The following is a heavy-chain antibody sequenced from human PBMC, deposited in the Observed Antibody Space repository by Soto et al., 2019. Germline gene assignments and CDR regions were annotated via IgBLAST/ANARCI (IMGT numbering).Heavy chain of an antibody. CDR2: ISAYNGHT. V-gene: IGHV1-18*01. J-gene: IGHJ4*02. CDR3: ARGALDFDY. Sequence: QVQLVQSGGEVKKPGASVKVSCKASGYTFTYYAVTWVRQAPGQGLEWMGWISAYNGHTKYAQNLQGRLTLTTDTSTNTAYMELRSLRSDDTAVYYCARGALDFDYWGQGNLVTVSS. CDR1: GYTFTYYA. D-gene: IGHD3-16*01.